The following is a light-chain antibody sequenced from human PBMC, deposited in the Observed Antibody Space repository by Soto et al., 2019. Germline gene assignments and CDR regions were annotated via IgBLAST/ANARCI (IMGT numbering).Light chain of an antibody. CDR1: SSDVGSYNL. J-gene: IGLJ1*01. Sequence: QSALTQPASVSGSPGQSITISCTGTSSDVGSYNLVSWYQQHPGKAPKLMIYEVSKRPAGVSNRFSGSKSGNTASLTMSGLQAEDEADYYCCSYAGSSTFYVFGTGTKLTVL. CDR3: CSYAGSSTFYV. CDR2: EVS. V-gene: IGLV2-23*02.